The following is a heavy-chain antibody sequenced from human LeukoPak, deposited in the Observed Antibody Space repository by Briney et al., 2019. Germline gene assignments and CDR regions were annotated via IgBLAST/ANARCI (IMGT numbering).Heavy chain of an antibody. Sequence: PSETLSLTCAVYGGSFSGYYWSWIRQPPGKGLEWIGEINHSGSTNYNPSLKSRVTISVDTSKNQFSLKLSSVTAADTAVYYCARIVGANSKGYYYYYMDVWGKGTTVTISS. CDR1: GGSFSGYY. CDR2: INHSGST. CDR3: ARIVGANSKGYYYYYMDV. D-gene: IGHD1-26*01. J-gene: IGHJ6*03. V-gene: IGHV4-34*01.